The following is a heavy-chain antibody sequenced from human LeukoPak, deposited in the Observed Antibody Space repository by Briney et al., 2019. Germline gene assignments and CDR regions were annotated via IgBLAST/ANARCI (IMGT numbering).Heavy chain of an antibody. J-gene: IGHJ4*02. V-gene: IGHV3-48*04. D-gene: IGHD6-19*01. Sequence: GGSLRLSCAASGFTFSSYSMNWVRQAPGKGLEWVSYISSSSSTIYYADSVKGRFTISRDNAKNSLYLQMNSLRAEDTAVYYCARPRGVAGTDYWGQGTLVTVSS. CDR3: ARPRGVAGTDY. CDR1: GFTFSSYS. CDR2: ISSSSSTI.